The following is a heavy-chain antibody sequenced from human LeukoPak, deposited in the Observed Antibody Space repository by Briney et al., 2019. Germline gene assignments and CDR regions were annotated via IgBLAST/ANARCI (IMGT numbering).Heavy chain of an antibody. V-gene: IGHV3-48*03. D-gene: IGHD6-19*01. CDR3: ARARYTSGWETLDY. CDR2: ISSSGSIK. CDR1: GFAFNSYE. J-gene: IGHJ4*02. Sequence: PGGSLRLSCIASGFAFNSYEMNWVRQAPGKGLEWVSYISSSGSIKHYADSVKGRFTISRDNAKNSLYLQMNNLRAEDTAVYYCARARYTSGWETLDYWGQGTLVTVSS.